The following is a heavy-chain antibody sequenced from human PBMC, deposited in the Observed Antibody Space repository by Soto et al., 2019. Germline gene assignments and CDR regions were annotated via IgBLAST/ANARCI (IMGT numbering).Heavy chain of an antibody. V-gene: IGHV1-18*01. D-gene: IGHD3-16*01. Sequence: ASVKVSCKTSGYTFTTYGISWVRQAPGQGLEWVGWISAYSGKTHYAQKFQGKVTMTTDTSTDTAYLELRSLRSDDAAVYYCARDPYLGDHQYWGQGTLVTVSS. J-gene: IGHJ4*02. CDR1: GYTFTTYG. CDR2: ISAYSGKT. CDR3: ARDPYLGDHQY.